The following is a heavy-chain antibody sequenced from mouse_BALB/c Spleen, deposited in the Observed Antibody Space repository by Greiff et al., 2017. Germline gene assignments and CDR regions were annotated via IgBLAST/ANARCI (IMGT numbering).Heavy chain of an antibody. D-gene: IGHD3-2*02. J-gene: IGHJ2*01. CDR2: IYPGNSDT. V-gene: IGHV1-5*01. Sequence: EVKLVESGTVLARPGASVKMSCKASGYTFTSYWMHWVKQRPGQGLEWIGAIYPGNSDTSYNQKFKGKAKLTAVTSTSTAYMELSSLTNEDSAVYYCTRETAQRFDYWGQGTTLTVSS. CDR1: GYTFTSYW. CDR3: TRETAQRFDY.